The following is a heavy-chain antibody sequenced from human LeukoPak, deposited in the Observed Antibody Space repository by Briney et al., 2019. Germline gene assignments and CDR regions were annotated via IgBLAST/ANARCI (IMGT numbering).Heavy chain of an antibody. D-gene: IGHD3-10*01. J-gene: IGHJ4*02. Sequence: GGSLRLSCAASGLIVSSNYMTWVRQAPGKGLEWVSVIHNDGSTYYADSVKGRFTISRDNSKNTLYLQMNSLRVEDTAVYYCAKGTGLNFDYWGQGTLVTVSS. CDR2: IHNDGST. CDR1: GLIVSSNY. V-gene: IGHV3-53*01. CDR3: AKGTGLNFDY.